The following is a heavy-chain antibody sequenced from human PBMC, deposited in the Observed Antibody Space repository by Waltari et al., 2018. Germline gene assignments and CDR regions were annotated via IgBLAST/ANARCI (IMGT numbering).Heavy chain of an antibody. V-gene: IGHV1-2*02. CDR3: ARGSLRFGESILYYFDY. CDR1: GYTFTGYY. J-gene: IGHJ4*02. CDR2: INPNSGGT. D-gene: IGHD3-10*01. Sequence: QVQLVQSGAEVKKPGASVKVSCKASGYTFTGYYMHWVRQAPGQGLEWMGWINPNSGGTNYAQKFQGMVTMTRDTSISTAYMELSRLRSDDTAVYYCARGSLRFGESILYYFDYWGQGTLVTVSS.